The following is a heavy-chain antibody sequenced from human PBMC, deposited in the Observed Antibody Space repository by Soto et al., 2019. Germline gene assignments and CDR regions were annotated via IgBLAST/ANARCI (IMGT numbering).Heavy chain of an antibody. J-gene: IGHJ6*02. CDR3: ARKWLVLDGMDV. V-gene: IGHV6-1*01. CDR2: TYYRSKWYN. D-gene: IGHD6-19*01. Sequence: SQTLSLTCAISGDSASSNSAAWNWIRQSPSRGLGWLGRTYYRSKWYNDYAVSVKSRITINTDTSKHQLSLQLSSVTPEDTAVYYCARKWLVLDGMDVWGQGTPVTVSS. CDR1: GDSASSNSAA.